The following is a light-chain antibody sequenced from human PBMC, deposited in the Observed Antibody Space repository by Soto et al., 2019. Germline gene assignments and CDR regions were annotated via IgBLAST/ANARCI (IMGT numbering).Light chain of an antibody. CDR2: SAS. Sequence: DIQMTQCPSSLSASIGDRVTITCRASRDIRNYLAWYQQRPGKAPKLLIFSASTLQGGVPSRFSGSGSGTEFTLTISSLQPDDFATYYRQHYYSYSEAFGQGTKVDIK. CDR3: QHYYSYSEA. V-gene: IGKV1-9*01. CDR1: RDIRNY. J-gene: IGKJ1*01.